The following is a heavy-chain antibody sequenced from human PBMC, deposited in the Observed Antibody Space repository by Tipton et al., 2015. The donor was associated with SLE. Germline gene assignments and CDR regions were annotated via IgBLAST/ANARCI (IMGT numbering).Heavy chain of an antibody. CDR2: INPSGGST. CDR1: GYTFTSYY. CDR3: ARAVEGNDYDFYGMEV. D-gene: IGHD6-19*01. Sequence: QVQLVQSGAEVKKPGASVKVSCKASGYTFTSYYMHWVRQAPGQGLEWMGIINPSGGSTSSAQKFQGRVTISVDTSKNQFSLKLSSVTAADTAVYYCARAVEGNDYDFYGMEVWGQGTTVTVSS. V-gene: IGHV1-46*01. J-gene: IGHJ6*02.